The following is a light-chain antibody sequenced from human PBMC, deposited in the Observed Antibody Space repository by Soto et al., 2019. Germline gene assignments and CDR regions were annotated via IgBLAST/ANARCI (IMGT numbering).Light chain of an antibody. Sequence: QSVLTQPPSVSGAPGQRVTISCTGSSSNIGAGYDVHWYQQLPGTAPKLLIFGNSNRPSGVPDRFSGSKSGTSASLAITGLQAEDEADYYCQSYDGSLSGSGVFGNGTKVTVL. CDR1: SSNIGAGYD. J-gene: IGLJ1*01. V-gene: IGLV1-40*01. CDR3: QSYDGSLSGSGV. CDR2: GNS.